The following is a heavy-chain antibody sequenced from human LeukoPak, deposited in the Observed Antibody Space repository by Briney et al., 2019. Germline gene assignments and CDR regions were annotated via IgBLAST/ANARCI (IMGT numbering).Heavy chain of an antibody. CDR2: ISAYNGNT. V-gene: IGHV1-18*01. D-gene: IGHD3-3*01. J-gene: IGHJ5*02. CDR3: ARDHDRDFWSGYNWFDP. Sequence: GASVKVSCKASGYTFTSHGISWVRQAPGQGLEWMGWISAYNGNTNYAQKLQGRVTMTTDTSTSTAYMELRSLRSDDTAVYYCARDHDRDFWSGYNWFDPWGQGTLVTVSS. CDR1: GYTFTSHG.